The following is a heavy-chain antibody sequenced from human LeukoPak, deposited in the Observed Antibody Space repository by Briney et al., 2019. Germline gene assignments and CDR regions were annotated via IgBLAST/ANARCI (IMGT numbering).Heavy chain of an antibody. V-gene: IGHV4-34*01. D-gene: IGHD3-22*01. CDR2: INHGEST. J-gene: IGHJ6*02. Sequence: PSETLSLTCAVSGGSFSGYYWYWIRQPPGKGLEWIGEINHGESTNYNPSLKSRATLSVDTSKNQFSLKLTSVTAADTAVHYCARGRTYYYDTSGYYPSIYYGMDVWGQGTTVIVSS. CDR1: GGSFSGYY. CDR3: ARGRTYYYDTSGYYPSIYYGMDV.